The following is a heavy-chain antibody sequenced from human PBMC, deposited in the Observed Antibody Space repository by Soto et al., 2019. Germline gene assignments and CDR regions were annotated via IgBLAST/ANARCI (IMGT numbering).Heavy chain of an antibody. Sequence: PGGSLRLSCAASGVTVSNNFMSWVRQAPGKGLEWVSIIYSGGGTHYADSVKGRFTISRDNYKNTVYLQMNSLRVEDTAVYYCARNVPVTPLGYWGQGTLVTVSS. CDR1: GVTVSNNF. D-gene: IGHD4-17*01. CDR2: IYSGGGT. CDR3: ARNVPVTPLGY. V-gene: IGHV3-66*01. J-gene: IGHJ4*02.